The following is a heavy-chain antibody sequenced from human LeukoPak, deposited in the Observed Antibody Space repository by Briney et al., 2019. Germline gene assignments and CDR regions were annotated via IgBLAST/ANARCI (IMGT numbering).Heavy chain of an antibody. CDR1: GGSISTYY. Sequence: PSETLSLTCTVSGGSISTYYWSWIRQPPGKGLEWIGYIDYSESTNYNPSLKSRVTMSVDTSKHQFSLKLSSVTAADTAVYYCARVGSYCFDYWGQGTLVTVSS. V-gene: IGHV4-59*01. CDR3: ARVGSYCFDY. D-gene: IGHD3-10*01. J-gene: IGHJ4*02. CDR2: IDYSEST.